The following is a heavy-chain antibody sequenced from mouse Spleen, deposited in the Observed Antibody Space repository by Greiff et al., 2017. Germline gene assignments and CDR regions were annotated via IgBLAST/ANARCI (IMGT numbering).Heavy chain of an antibody. D-gene: IGHD2-1*01. CDR3: ARDFYDLLSYGGYFDY. CDR2: ISYDGSN. Sequence: DVKLQESGPGLVKPSQSLSLTCSVTGYSITSGYYWNWIRQFPGNKLEWMGYISYDGSNNYNPSLKNRISITRDTSKNQFFLKLNSVTTEDTATYYCARDFYDLLSYGGYFDYWGQGTTLTVSS. CDR1: GYSITSGYY. V-gene: IGHV3-6*01. J-gene: IGHJ2*01.